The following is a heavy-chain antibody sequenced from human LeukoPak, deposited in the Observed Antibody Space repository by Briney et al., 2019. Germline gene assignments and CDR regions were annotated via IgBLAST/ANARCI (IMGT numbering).Heavy chain of an antibody. CDR2: ISSVSDYI. D-gene: IGHD3-3*01. J-gene: IGHJ4*02. CDR3: ARDHDFWSVTDY. Sequence: PGGSLRLSCAASGFTFSSNNMNWVRQGPGKGLEWASSISSVSDYIYYADSVKGRFTISRDNTKNSLYLQMNSLRAEDTAVYYCARDHDFWSVTDYWGQGTLVTVSS. V-gene: IGHV3-21*01. CDR1: GFTFSSNN.